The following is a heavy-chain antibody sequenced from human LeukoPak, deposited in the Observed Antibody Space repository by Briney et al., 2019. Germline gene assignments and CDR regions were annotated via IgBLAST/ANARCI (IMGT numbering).Heavy chain of an antibody. D-gene: IGHD5-18*01. J-gene: IGHJ4*02. CDR2: IRYDETNK. CDR1: GFTFSSYG. CDR3: AKDMGVVETDIGH. Sequence: GGSLRLSCAASGFTFSSYGMHWVRQAPGKGLEWVAFIRYDETNKYYADSVKGRFTISRDNSKNTLYLQMNSLRPEDTAVYYCAKDMGVVETDIGHWGQGTLVTVSS. V-gene: IGHV3-30*02.